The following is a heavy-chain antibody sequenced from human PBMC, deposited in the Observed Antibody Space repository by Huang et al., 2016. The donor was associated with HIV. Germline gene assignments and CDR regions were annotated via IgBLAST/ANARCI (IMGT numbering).Heavy chain of an antibody. D-gene: IGHD3-22*01. CDR3: ATVYRRFRNHDSGDYYFDD. Sequence: QVQLVQSGAEVTKRGAAVQVSAQVSGYTHNEFSMHLVRHAPGKGLEWMRGLCPEDGETIYAQKVQGRVTMTEDTSTDTAYMELSRLRSEDTAVYYCATVYRRFRNHDSGDYYFDDWDQGTLVTVSS. V-gene: IGHV1-24*01. CDR1: GYTHNEFS. J-gene: IGHJ4*02. CDR2: LCPEDGET.